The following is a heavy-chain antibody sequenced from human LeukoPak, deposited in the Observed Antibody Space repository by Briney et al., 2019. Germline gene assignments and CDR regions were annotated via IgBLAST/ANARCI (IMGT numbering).Heavy chain of an antibody. CDR1: GLTFSSYS. V-gene: IGHV3-48*02. D-gene: IGHD5-12*01. CDR3: ARDSATIGVYWYFDL. J-gene: IGHJ2*01. Sequence: PGGSLRLSCAASGLTFSSYSMNWLRQAPGKGLEWVSYISPSSSTVYYVDSVKGRFTISRDNAKNPLYLEMNSLRDEDTAVYYCARDSATIGVYWYFDLWGRGTLVIVSS. CDR2: ISPSSSTV.